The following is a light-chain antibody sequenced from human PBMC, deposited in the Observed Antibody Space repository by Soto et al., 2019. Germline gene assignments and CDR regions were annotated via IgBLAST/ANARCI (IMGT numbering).Light chain of an antibody. CDR3: QSYDSSIVV. CDR1: SGIIASNY. CDR2: EDY. Sequence: NFMLTHPHSVSESPGKTLTISCTRSSGIIASNYVQWYQQRPGSAPTTVIFEDYQRYSGVPDRFFGSIDISSNSASLTISGLKTEDEADYYCQSYDSSIVVFGGGTQVTVL. V-gene: IGLV6-57*03. J-gene: IGLJ2*01.